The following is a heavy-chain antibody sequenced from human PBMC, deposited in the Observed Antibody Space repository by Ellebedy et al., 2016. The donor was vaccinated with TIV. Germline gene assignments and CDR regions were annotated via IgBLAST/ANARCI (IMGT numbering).Heavy chain of an antibody. CDR1: GGSISSYY. Sequence: SETLSLTCTVSGGSISSYYWSWIRQPPGKGLEWIGYIYYSGSTNYNPSLKSRVTISVDTSKNQFSLKLSSVTAADTAVYYCARSGHSMGFGEQNGMDVWGQGTTVTVSS. CDR2: IYYSGST. V-gene: IGHV4-59*01. D-gene: IGHD3-10*01. CDR3: ARSGHSMGFGEQNGMDV. J-gene: IGHJ6*02.